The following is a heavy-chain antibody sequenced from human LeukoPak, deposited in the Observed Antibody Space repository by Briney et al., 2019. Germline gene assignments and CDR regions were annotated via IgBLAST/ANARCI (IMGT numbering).Heavy chain of an antibody. CDR3: ARGRILGATTWFDP. CDR2: IYNSGTT. J-gene: IGHJ5*02. D-gene: IGHD1-26*01. Sequence: SETLSLTCTVSDGSISSYYWSWIRQPPGKGLEWIGYIYNSGTTNYNPSLKSRLTISVDNSKNQFSLRLSSVTAADTAIYYCARGRILGATTWFDPWGQGTLVTVSS. CDR1: DGSISSYY. V-gene: IGHV4-59*01.